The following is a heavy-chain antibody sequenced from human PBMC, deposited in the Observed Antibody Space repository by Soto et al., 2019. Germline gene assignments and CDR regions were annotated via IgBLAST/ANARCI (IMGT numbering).Heavy chain of an antibody. V-gene: IGHV1-69*01. D-gene: IGHD3-22*01. CDR1: GGTFSSYA. Sequence: QVQLVQSGAEVKKPGSSVKVSCKASGGTFSSYAISWVRQAPGQGREWMGGIIPIFGTANYAQKFQGRVTITADESTSTAYMELSSLRSEDTAVYYCAREVRGYYDSSGYYRRPRYFDYWGQGTLVTVSS. CDR2: IIPIFGTA. CDR3: AREVRGYYDSSGYYRRPRYFDY. J-gene: IGHJ4*02.